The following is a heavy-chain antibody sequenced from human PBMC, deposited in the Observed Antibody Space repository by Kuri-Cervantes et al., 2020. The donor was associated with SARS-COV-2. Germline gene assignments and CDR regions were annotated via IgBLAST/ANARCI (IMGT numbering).Heavy chain of an antibody. CDR3: ASQVVPAAIAVEYFQH. Sequence: SETLSLTCTVSGGSISSSSYYWGWIRQPPGKGLEWIGSIYHSGSTYYNPSLKSRVTISVDTSKNQFSLKLSSVTAADTAVYYCASQVVPAAIAVEYFQHWGQGTLVTVSS. V-gene: IGHV4-39*07. CDR1: GGSISSSSYY. CDR2: IYHSGST. D-gene: IGHD2-2*02. J-gene: IGHJ1*01.